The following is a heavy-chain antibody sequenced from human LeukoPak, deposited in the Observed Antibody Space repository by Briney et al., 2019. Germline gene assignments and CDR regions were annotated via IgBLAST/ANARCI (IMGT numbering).Heavy chain of an antibody. CDR3: ARVDRYWYFDL. J-gene: IGHJ2*01. CDR1: GGSISSGGYS. V-gene: IGHV4-30-2*01. CDR2: IYHSGST. Sequence: LSLTCAVSGGSISSGGYSWGWIRQPPGRGLEWIGYIYHSGSTYYNPSLKSRVTISVDRSKNQFSLKLSSVTAADTAVYYCARVDRYWYFDLWGRGTLVTVSS.